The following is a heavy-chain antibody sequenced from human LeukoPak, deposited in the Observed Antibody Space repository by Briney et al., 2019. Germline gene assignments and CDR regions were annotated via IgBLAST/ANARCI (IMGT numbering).Heavy chain of an antibody. CDR1: GFIFSSHV. J-gene: IGHJ4*02. Sequence: GGSLRLSCAASGFIFSSHVMSWVRQAPGKGLDWVSTVSASGDSTYYADSVKGRFTISGDNSKNTLHLQVNSLRVEDTAVYYCATRGTTGTKYIEHWGQGTLVTVSS. CDR3: ATRGTTGTKYIEH. CDR2: VSASGDST. D-gene: IGHD1-1*01. V-gene: IGHV3-23*01.